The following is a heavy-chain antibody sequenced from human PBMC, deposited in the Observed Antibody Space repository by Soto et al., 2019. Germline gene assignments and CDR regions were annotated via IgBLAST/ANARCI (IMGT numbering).Heavy chain of an antibody. CDR3: ASFGGRWELHAFDI. CDR1: GYTFTGYY. V-gene: IGHV1-2*02. J-gene: IGHJ3*02. Sequence: ASVKVSCKASGYTFTGYYMHWVRQAPGQGLAWMGWINPNSGGTNYAQKFQGRVTMTRDTSIRTAYMELSRMRSDDTAVYYCASFGGRWELHAFDIWGQGTMVTVS. CDR2: INPNSGGT. D-gene: IGHD1-26*01.